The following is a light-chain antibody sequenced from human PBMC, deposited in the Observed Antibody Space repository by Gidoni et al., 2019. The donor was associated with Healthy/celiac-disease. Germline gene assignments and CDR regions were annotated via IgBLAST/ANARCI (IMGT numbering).Light chain of an antibody. J-gene: IGLJ2*01. V-gene: IGLV1-40*01. Sequence: QSVLPPPPSVSTAPGQRVTISCTGSSSNIGAGYDVHWYQQLPGTAPKLLIYGNSTRPSGVPDRFSGSKSGTSASLAITGLQAEDEADYYCQSYDSSLSGSVFGGGTKVTVL. CDR3: QSYDSSLSGSV. CDR2: GNS. CDR1: SSNIGAGYD.